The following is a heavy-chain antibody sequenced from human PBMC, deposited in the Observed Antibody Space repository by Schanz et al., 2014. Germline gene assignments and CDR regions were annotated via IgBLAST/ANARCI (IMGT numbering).Heavy chain of an antibody. J-gene: IGHJ4*02. CDR2: ISTSGTYM. V-gene: IGHV3-21*01. CDR3: ARGGPAYYFDD. CDR1: GFAFSSFA. Sequence: EVQLMESGGGLVKPGGSLRLSCVASGFAFSSFAMTWVRQAPGRGLEWVSSISTSGTYMYIADSLKGRLTISRDDAKNSLFLQMNSLRPEDTAVYYCARGGPAYYFDDWGQGTLVTVSS.